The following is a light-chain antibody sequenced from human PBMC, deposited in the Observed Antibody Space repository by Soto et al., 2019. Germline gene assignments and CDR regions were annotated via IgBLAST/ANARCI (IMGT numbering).Light chain of an antibody. Sequence: EIVLTQSPATPSVFPGEKATLACGASQSVSNNLAWYHQKPGQAPRPLIYGASTRGTAVPARFRGSGSGTEFTLTFGSLQSEDSAIEYCQKYSSWPFAFGPGTKVAIE. CDR1: QSVSNN. J-gene: IGKJ3*01. CDR2: GAS. V-gene: IGKV3-15*01. CDR3: QKYSSWPFA.